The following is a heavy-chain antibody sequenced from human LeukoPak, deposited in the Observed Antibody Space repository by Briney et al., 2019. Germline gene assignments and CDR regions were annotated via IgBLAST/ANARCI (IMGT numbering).Heavy chain of an antibody. V-gene: IGHV3-21*01. Sequence: GGSLRLSCAASGFTVGSNYMSWVRQAPGKGLEWVSSISSSSSYIYYADSVKGRFTISRDNAKNSLYLQMNSLRAEDTAVYYCARDPSYGHYYFDYWGQGTLVTVSS. CDR1: GFTVGSNY. J-gene: IGHJ4*02. D-gene: IGHD5-18*01. CDR2: ISSSSSYI. CDR3: ARDPSYGHYYFDY.